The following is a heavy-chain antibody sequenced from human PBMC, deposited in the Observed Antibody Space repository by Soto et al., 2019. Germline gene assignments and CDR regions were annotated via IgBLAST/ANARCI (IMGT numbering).Heavy chain of an antibody. J-gene: IGHJ5*02. V-gene: IGHV4-59*01. CDR3: AHFSDLEWFDP. D-gene: IGHD2-21*01. Sequence: XETLSLTCTVSGGSFSRYFRSWMRQSPGKGLEWIGYIFYTGSTTYNPSLKSRVTISIDTSKNQFSLKLSSLTAADTAVYYCAHFSDLEWFDPWGQGTLVTVSS. CDR1: GGSFSRYF. CDR2: IFYTGST.